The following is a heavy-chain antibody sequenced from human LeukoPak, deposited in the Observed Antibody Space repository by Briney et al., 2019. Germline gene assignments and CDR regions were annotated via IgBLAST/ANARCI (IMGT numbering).Heavy chain of an antibody. CDR3: ARFFWSASKRLDF. CDR1: GGSISNYY. D-gene: IGHD3-3*01. CDR2: IYSSGGT. J-gene: IGHJ4*02. Sequence: KPSETLSLTCTVSGGSISNYYWSWIRQPPGRGLEWIGYIYSSGGTIYNPSLTSRATISVVTSKNQFSLKLSSVTAADTAVYYCARFFWSASKRLDFWGQGALVTVSS. V-gene: IGHV4-4*09.